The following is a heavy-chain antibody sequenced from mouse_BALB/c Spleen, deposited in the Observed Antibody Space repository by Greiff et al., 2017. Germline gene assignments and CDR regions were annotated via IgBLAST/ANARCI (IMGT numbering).Heavy chain of an antibody. CDR1: GDSITSGY. V-gene: IGHV3-8*02. CDR2: ISYSGST. CDR3: ARNRGAMDY. Sequence: EVKLEESGPSLVKPSQTLSFSCSATGDSITSGYWNWIRKFPGNKLEYMGYISYSGSTYYNPSLKSRISITRDTSKNQYYLQLNSVTTEDTATYYCARNRGAMDYWGQGTSVTVSS. J-gene: IGHJ4*01.